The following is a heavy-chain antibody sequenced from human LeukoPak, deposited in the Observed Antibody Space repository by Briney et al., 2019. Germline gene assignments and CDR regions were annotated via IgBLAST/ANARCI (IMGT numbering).Heavy chain of an antibody. CDR1: GFTFDDYA. V-gene: IGHV3-43D*04. CDR3: AKARDQYYIDV. CDR2: ISWNGGST. D-gene: IGHD2-2*01. Sequence: GGSLRLSCAASGFTFDDYAMHWVRQAPGKGLEWVSLISWNGGSTYYADSVKGRFTFLRDNNKNSLYLQIDSLRVEVTHFYECAKARDQYYIDVWGKGTTVTVSS. J-gene: IGHJ6*03.